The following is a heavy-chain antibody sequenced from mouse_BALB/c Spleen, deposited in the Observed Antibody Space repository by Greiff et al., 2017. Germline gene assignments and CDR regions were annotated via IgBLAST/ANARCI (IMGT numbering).Heavy chain of an antibody. CDR3: ARGVTGYAMDY. CDR2: ISDGGSYT. CDR1: GFTFSDYY. Sequence: EVKLEESGGGLVKPGGSLKLSCAASGFTFSDYYMYWVRQTPEKRLEWVATISDGGSYTYYPDSVKGRFTISRDNAKNNLYLQMSSLKSEDTAMYYCARGVTGYAMDYWGQGTSVTVSS. V-gene: IGHV5-4*02. J-gene: IGHJ4*01. D-gene: IGHD4-1*01.